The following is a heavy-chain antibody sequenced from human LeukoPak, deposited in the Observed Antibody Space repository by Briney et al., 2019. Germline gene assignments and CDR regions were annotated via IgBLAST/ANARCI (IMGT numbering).Heavy chain of an antibody. V-gene: IGHV3-23*01. CDR2: ISGSGGST. CDR1: GFTFSSYA. D-gene: IGHD3-10*01. CDR3: AKGGITMVRGVIYYMDV. J-gene: IGHJ6*03. Sequence: GGSLRLSCAASGFTFSSYAMSWVRQAPGKGLEWDPGISGSGGSTDYADSVKGRFTISRDNSKNTLYLQMNSLRAEDTAVYYCAKGGITMVRGVIYYMDVWGKGTTVTVSS.